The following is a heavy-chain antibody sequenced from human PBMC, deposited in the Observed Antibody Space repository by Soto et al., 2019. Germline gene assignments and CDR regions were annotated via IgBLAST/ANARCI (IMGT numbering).Heavy chain of an antibody. J-gene: IGHJ2*01. V-gene: IGHV3-30*03. CDR3: ARAQSIYGSRDWYFCV. CDR1: GFTFNTYD. CDR2: ISFDSRDQ. Sequence: PGGSLRLSCAASGFTFNTYDMHWVRQAPGKGLEWVAMISFDSRDQYYADSFKGRFTISGYKSENSIYLQNNSLRVDDTGVFFCARAQSIYGSRDWYFCVCGRGTLVTVSS. D-gene: IGHD4-17*01.